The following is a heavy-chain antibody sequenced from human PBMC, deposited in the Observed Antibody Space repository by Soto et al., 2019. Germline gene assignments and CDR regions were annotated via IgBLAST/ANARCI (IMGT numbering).Heavy chain of an antibody. CDR1: GFTVSSNY. V-gene: IGHV3-53*01. CDR3: ARDVAGRYYFDY. D-gene: IGHD2-21*01. CDR2: IYSGGST. J-gene: IGHJ4*02. Sequence: GGSLRLSCAASGFTVSSNYMSWVRQAPGKGLEWVSVIYSGGSTYYADSVKGRFTISRDNSKNTLYLQMNSLRAEDTAVYYCARDVAGRYYFDYWGQGTLVTVSS.